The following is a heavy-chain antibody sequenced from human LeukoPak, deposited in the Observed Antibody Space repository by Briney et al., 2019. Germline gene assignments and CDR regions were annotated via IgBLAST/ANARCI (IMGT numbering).Heavy chain of an antibody. CDR2: ITAIFGTT. V-gene: IGHV1-69*13. CDR1: GGTFSSYA. J-gene: IGHJ1*01. CDR3: ARRLQAYSSSWGDLQH. D-gene: IGHD6-13*01. Sequence: SVKVSCKASGGTFSSYAISWVRQAPGQGLEWMGGITAIFGTTNSAQKFQGRVTITPDESTSTAYMELSSLRSEDTAVYYCARRLQAYSSSWGDLQHWGQGTLVTV.